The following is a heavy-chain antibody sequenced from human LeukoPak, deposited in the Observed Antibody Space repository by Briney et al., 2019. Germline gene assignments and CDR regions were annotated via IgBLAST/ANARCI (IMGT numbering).Heavy chain of an antibody. CDR1: GGSISSYY. D-gene: IGHD5-18*01. Sequence: PSETLSLTRTVSGGSISSYYWSWIRRPPGKGLEWIGYIYYSGSTNYNPSLKSRVTISVDTSKNQFSLKLSSVTAADTAVYYCARDRTNTAIGYYYGMDVWGQGTTVTVSS. J-gene: IGHJ6*02. CDR3: ARDRTNTAIGYYYGMDV. CDR2: IYYSGST. V-gene: IGHV4-59*01.